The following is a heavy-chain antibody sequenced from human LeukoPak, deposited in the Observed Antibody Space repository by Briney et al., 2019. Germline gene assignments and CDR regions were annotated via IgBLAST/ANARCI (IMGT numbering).Heavy chain of an antibody. Sequence: ASVKVSCKASGYTFINYGITWVRQAPRQGLEWVGWISAYSGNTNYTQKLQGRVTVTTDTSTSTAYMELRSLRSDDTAVYYCARGPPRAADFDYWGQGTLVTVSS. J-gene: IGHJ4*02. V-gene: IGHV1-18*01. CDR3: ARGPPRAADFDY. CDR1: GYTFINYG. CDR2: ISAYSGNT.